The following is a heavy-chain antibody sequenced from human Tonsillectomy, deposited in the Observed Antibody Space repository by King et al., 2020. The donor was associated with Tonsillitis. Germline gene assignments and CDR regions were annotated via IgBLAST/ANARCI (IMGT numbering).Heavy chain of an antibody. Sequence: EVQLVESGGGLVQPGGSLRLSCAASGFTFSSYAMNWVRQSPGKGLEWVSYISSSGSNVYYADSVKGRIVISRDNAKNSVSLQMSSLTDEDTAIYYCTRDLLRFFAYYTGGQGTMLT. CDR3: TRDLLRFFAYYT. J-gene: IGHJ3*01. V-gene: IGHV3-48*02. CDR1: GFTFSSYA. D-gene: IGHD3-3*01. CDR2: ISSSGSNV.